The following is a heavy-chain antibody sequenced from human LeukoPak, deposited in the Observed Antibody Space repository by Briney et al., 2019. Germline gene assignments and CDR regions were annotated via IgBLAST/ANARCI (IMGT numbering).Heavy chain of an antibody. V-gene: IGHV3-11*04. Sequence: PGGSLRLSCAASGFTFSDYYMSWIRQAPGKGLEWVSYISSSGSTIYYADSVKGRFTISRDNAKNSLYLQMNSLRAEDTAVYYCARDLPPFGVVTRPGYWGQGTLVTVSS. D-gene: IGHD3-3*01. J-gene: IGHJ4*02. CDR2: ISSSGSTI. CDR3: ARDLPPFGVVTRPGY. CDR1: GFTFSDYY.